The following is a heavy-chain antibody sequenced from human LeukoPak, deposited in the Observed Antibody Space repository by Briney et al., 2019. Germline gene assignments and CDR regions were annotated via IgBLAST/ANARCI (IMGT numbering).Heavy chain of an antibody. J-gene: IGHJ4*02. CDR1: GGSISTSSSY. CDR2: IYYSGNT. CDR3: ARRGVEMATIVY. Sequence: SETLSLTCTVSGGSISTSSSYWGWIRQPPGEGLEWIGSIYYSGNTYYNPSLKSRVTMSVDTSKNQFSLRLSSVTAADTAVYLCARRGVEMATIVYRGQGTLVTVSS. D-gene: IGHD5-24*01. V-gene: IGHV4-39*01.